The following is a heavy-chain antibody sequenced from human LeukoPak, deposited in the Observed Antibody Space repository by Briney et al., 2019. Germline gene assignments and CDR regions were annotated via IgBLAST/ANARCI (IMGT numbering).Heavy chain of an antibody. CDR2: ITWNSGRI. Sequence: GRSLRLSCAASGFTFDDYAMHWVRQVPVKGLEWVSGITWNSGRIAYADSVKGRFTISRDNAKNSLYLQMNSLRAEDTALYYCAKGVTTIRGWFDPWGQGTLVTVSS. J-gene: IGHJ5*02. V-gene: IGHV3-9*01. CDR3: AKGVTTIRGWFDP. CDR1: GFTFDDYA. D-gene: IGHD2-21*02.